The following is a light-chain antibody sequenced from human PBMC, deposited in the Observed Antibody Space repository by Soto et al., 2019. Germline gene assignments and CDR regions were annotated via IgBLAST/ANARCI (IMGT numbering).Light chain of an antibody. CDR3: CSYAGIRTFVI. Sequence: QSALTQPASVSGSPGQSITISCTGTASDLGSYNLVTWYQQHPGKAPKLMIYETTKRPSGVSNRFSGSKSGNTASLTISGLHAEDEADYFCCSYAGIRTFVIFGGGTKLTVL. V-gene: IGLV2-23*02. J-gene: IGLJ2*01. CDR1: ASDLGSYNL. CDR2: ETT.